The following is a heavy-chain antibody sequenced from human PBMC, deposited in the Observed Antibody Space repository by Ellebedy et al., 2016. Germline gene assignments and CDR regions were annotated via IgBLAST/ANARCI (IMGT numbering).Heavy chain of an antibody. CDR2: IYYSGST. J-gene: IGHJ4*02. Sequence: SETLSLTCSVSGGSISGSSYYWGWIRQPPGKGLEWIGSIYYSGSTYCNPSLKSRVTMSLDTSKNQFSLKLTSVTAADTAGYYCAIQWLARGYYFDYWGQGSLVTVSS. D-gene: IGHD6-19*01. CDR1: GGSISGSSYY. CDR3: AIQWLARGYYFDY. V-gene: IGHV4-39*07.